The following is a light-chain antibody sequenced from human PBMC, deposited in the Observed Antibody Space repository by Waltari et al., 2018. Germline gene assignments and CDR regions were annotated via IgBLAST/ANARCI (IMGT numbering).Light chain of an antibody. V-gene: IGKV3-11*01. CDR1: QSVSSS. CDR3: QHRINWPT. J-gene: IGKJ1*01. Sequence: EIVLTQSPGTLSLSPGERATLSCRASQSVSSSVAWYQHKPGRAPRLLIYDASKRATGIPARFSGSGSGTDFTLTISGLEPEDFAVYYCQHRINWPTFGQGTKVEIE. CDR2: DAS.